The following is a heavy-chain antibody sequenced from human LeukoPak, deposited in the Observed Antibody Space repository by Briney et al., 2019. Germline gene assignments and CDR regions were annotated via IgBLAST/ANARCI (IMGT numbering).Heavy chain of an antibody. Sequence: GGSLRLSCAASGFPFSSYAMSWVRQAPGKGLEWVSTISNSDDSTYYADSVKGRFTISRDNSENTLFLRMNSLRAEDTAVYYCAKSGLNRFDYWGQGTLVTVSS. CDR3: AKSGLNRFDY. D-gene: IGHD2-15*01. V-gene: IGHV3-23*01. CDR1: GFPFSSYA. J-gene: IGHJ4*02. CDR2: ISNSDDST.